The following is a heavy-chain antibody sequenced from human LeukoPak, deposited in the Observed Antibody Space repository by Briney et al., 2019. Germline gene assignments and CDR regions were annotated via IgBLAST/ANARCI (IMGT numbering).Heavy chain of an antibody. CDR2: INPNSGGT. CDR1: GYTFTGYF. CDR3: ARVSSGWYSDFDY. V-gene: IGHV1-2*02. Sequence: VASVKVSCKASGYTFTGYFMHWVRQAPGQGLEWMGWINPNSGGTNYAQKFQGRVTMTRDTSISTAYMELSRLRSDDTAVYYCARVSSGWYSDFDYWGQGTLVTVSS. J-gene: IGHJ4*02. D-gene: IGHD6-19*01.